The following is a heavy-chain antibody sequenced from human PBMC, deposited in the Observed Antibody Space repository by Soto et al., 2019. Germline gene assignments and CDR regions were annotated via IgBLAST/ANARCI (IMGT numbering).Heavy chain of an antibody. CDR3: ARDLGLLQSLFDY. Sequence: GGSLRLSCAASGFTFSSYGMHWVRQAPGKGLEWVAVIWYDGSNKYYADSVKGRFTISRDNSKNTLYLQMNSLRAEDTAVYYCARDLGLLQSLFDYWGQGTLVTVSS. CDR2: IWYDGSNK. D-gene: IGHD1-1*01. V-gene: IGHV3-33*01. CDR1: GFTFSSYG. J-gene: IGHJ4*02.